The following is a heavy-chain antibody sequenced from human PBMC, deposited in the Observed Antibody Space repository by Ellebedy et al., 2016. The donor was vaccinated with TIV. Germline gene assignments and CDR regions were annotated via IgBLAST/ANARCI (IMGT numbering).Heavy chain of an antibody. Sequence: GESLKISXAASGFTFSSYWMSWVRQAPGKGLEWVAIIKQDGSEKYYVDSVKGRFTISRDNAKNSLYLQMNSLRAEDTAVYYCARDPWDLFSTYNWFDPWGQGTLVTVSS. D-gene: IGHD1-26*01. J-gene: IGHJ5*02. V-gene: IGHV3-7*03. CDR1: GFTFSSYW. CDR2: IKQDGSEK. CDR3: ARDPWDLFSTYNWFDP.